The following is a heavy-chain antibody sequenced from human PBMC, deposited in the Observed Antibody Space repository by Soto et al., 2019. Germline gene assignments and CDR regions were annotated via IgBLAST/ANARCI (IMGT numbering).Heavy chain of an antibody. D-gene: IGHD4-17*01. CDR2: IYYSGST. V-gene: IGHV4-30-4*01. CDR1: GGSISSGDYY. CDR3: ARLGPTTVPTSYFTGNYNGMDV. J-gene: IGHJ6*02. Sequence: QVQLQESGPGLVKPSQTLSLTCTVSGGSISSGDYYWSWIRQPPGKGLEWIGYIYYSGSTYYNPSRRSRLTISVATSKNQFSLKLSSVTAADTAVYCCARLGPTTVPTSYFTGNYNGMDVWGQGTTVAVSS.